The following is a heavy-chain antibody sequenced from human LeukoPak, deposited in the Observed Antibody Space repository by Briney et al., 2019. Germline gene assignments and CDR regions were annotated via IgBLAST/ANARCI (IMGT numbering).Heavy chain of an antibody. CDR3: TRHSDTYCSRANCYVDNFYGLDV. CDR1: GFTFSSHA. J-gene: IGHJ6*02. V-gene: IGHV3-23*01. Sequence: GGSLRLSCAASGFTFSSHAMGWVRQAPGKGLEWVSSITGSGGSTYYGDSVKGRFTIARDNSRNTLYLQMNSLRVEDTAVYYCTRHSDTYCSRANCYVDNFYGLDVWGQGTRVTVSS. CDR2: ITGSGGST. D-gene: IGHD2-2*01.